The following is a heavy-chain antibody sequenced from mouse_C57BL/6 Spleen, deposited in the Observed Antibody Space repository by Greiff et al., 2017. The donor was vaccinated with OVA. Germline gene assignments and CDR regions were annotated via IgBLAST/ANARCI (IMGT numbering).Heavy chain of an antibody. Sequence: VQLQQSGPELVKPGASVKISCKASGYAFSSSWMNWVKQRPGKGLEWIGRIYPGDGDTNSNGKFKGKATLTADKSSSTAYMQLSSLTSEDSAVYFCARGLRYYDYWGQGTTLSVSS. V-gene: IGHV1-82*01. CDR1: GYAFSSSW. D-gene: IGHD3-1*01. CDR2: IYPGDGDT. CDR3: ARGLRYYDY. J-gene: IGHJ2*01.